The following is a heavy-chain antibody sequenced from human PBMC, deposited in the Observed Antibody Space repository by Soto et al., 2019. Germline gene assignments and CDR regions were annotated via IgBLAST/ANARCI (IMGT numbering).Heavy chain of an antibody. Sequence: SETLSLTCTVSGGSISSGDYYWSWIRQPPGKGLEWIGYIYYSGNTYYNQSLKSRITMSVDTSKNQFSLTLSSVTAADTAVYYCAREDCSSNSCSYSTGSYYFDYWGQGTLVTVSS. J-gene: IGHJ4*02. D-gene: IGHD2-2*01. CDR1: GGSISSGDYY. CDR2: IYYSGNT. CDR3: AREDCSSNSCSYSTGSYYFDY. V-gene: IGHV4-30-4*01.